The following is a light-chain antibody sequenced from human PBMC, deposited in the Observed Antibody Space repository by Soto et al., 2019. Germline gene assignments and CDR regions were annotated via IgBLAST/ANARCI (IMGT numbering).Light chain of an antibody. J-gene: IGLJ1*01. CDR1: SSDVGTYNY. V-gene: IGLV2-14*01. CDR3: SSYTGSNTLV. Sequence: QSALTQPASVSGSPGQSITISCTGTSSDVGTYNYVSWYQQHPAKAPKLMIYEVSNRPSGVSNRFSGSKSGNTASLTISGLQAEDEADYYCSSYTGSNTLVFGTGTKLTVL. CDR2: EVS.